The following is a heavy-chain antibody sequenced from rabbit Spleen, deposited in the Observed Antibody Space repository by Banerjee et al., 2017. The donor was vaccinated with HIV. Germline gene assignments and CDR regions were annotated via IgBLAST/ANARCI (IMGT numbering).Heavy chain of an antibody. CDR3: ARGGGL. Sequence: QSLEESGGGLVQPGGTLTLTCTASGFSFSSRYYMCWVRQAPGKGLEWIGYIDPVFGSAYYASWVNGRFSISRENTQNTVSLQLNSLTAADTATYFCARGGGLWGPGTLVTVS. J-gene: IGHJ6*01. V-gene: IGHV1S40*01. CDR2: IDPVFGSA. CDR1: GFSFSSRYY.